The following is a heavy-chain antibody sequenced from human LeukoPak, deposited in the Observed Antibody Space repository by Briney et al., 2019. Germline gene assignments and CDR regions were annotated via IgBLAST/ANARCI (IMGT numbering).Heavy chain of an antibody. J-gene: IGHJ3*02. CDR2: IYPDDSDI. CDR1: GYSFTDYW. Sequence: GESPKISCKGSGYSFTDYWIGWVRQMPGEGLQWMGIIYPDDSDIRYSPSFQGQVTISADKSIITAYLQWSSLKASDTAMYYCARHGRGSRSPNAFDIWGQGTMVSVSS. D-gene: IGHD3-10*01. V-gene: IGHV5-51*01. CDR3: ARHGRGSRSPNAFDI.